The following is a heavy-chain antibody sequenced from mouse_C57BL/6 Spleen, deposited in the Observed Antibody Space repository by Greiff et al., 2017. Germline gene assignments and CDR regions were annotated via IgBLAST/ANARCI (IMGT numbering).Heavy chain of an antibody. D-gene: IGHD1-1*01. J-gene: IGHJ4*01. CDR1: GYAFSSSW. Sequence: QVQLQQSGPELVKPGASVKISCKASGYAFSSSWMNWVKQRPGKGLEWIGRIYPGDGDTKYNGKFKGKATLTAEKSSSTAYMQLISLTSEDSAVYFCARRTTVVADYYAMDYWGQGTSVTVSS. CDR2: IYPGDGDT. CDR3: ARRTTVVADYYAMDY. V-gene: IGHV1-82*01.